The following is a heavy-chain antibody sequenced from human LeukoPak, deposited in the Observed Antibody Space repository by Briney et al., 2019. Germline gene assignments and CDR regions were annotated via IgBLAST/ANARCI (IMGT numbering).Heavy chain of an antibody. CDR1: GGSISSYY. J-gene: IGHJ4*02. Sequence: PSETLSLTCTVSGGSISSYYWSWIRQPPGKGLEWIGYIYYSGSTNYNPSLKSRVTMSVDTSKNQFPLKLSSVTAADTALYYCARSRGYFDYWGQGTLVTVSS. V-gene: IGHV4-59*01. CDR3: ARSRGYFDY. CDR2: IYYSGST. D-gene: IGHD6-13*01.